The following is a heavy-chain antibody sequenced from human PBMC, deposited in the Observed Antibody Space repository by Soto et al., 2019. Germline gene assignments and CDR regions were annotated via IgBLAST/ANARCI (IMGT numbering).Heavy chain of an antibody. CDR1: GGSISSYY. CDR3: ARERLTSYYYYGMDV. Sequence: LSLTCTVSGGSISSYYWSWIRQPPGKGLEWIGYIYYSGSTNYNPSLKSRVTISVDTSKNQFSLKLSSVTAADTAVYYCARERLTSYYYYGMDVWGQGTTVTVSS. J-gene: IGHJ6*02. CDR2: IYYSGST. D-gene: IGHD3-22*01. V-gene: IGHV4-59*01.